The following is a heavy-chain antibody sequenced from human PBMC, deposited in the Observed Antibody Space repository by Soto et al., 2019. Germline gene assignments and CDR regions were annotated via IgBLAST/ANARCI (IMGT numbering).Heavy chain of an antibody. Sequence: SETLSLTCTVSGGSISSSSYYWGWIRQPPGKGLEWIGSIYYSGSTYYNPSLKSRVTISVDTSKNQFSLKLSSVTAADTAVYYCARKHYYDSSGPFDHWGQGTLVTVS. J-gene: IGHJ4*02. V-gene: IGHV4-39*01. CDR1: GGSISSSSYY. CDR2: IYYSGST. D-gene: IGHD3-22*01. CDR3: ARKHYYDSSGPFDH.